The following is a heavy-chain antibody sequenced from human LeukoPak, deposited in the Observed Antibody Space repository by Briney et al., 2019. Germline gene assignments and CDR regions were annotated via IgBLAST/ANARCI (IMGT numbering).Heavy chain of an antibody. CDR3: ARDGVLMVRGVRVLDYYHYYMDV. CDR1: GFTFSSYW. J-gene: IGHJ6*03. Sequence: GGSLRLSCAASGFTFSSYWMSWVRQAPGEGLERVANIKQDGSEKYYVDSVKGRFTISRDNAKNSLYLQMNSLRAEDTAVYYCARDGVLMVRGVRVLDYYHYYMDVWGKGTTVTISS. V-gene: IGHV3-7*01. D-gene: IGHD3-10*01. CDR2: IKQDGSEK.